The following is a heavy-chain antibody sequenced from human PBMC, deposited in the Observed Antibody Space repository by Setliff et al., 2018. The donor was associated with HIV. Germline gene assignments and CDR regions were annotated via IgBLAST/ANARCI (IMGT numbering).Heavy chain of an antibody. D-gene: IGHD4-17*01. Sequence: ASVKVSCKASGYTFTDHYIHWVRQAPGQGLEWIGWIYPNTGGTNYAQKFQGRVTMTRDTSISTAYMELSRLTSDDTAIYYCTRSTTADWGQGTMVTVS. CDR1: GYTFTDHY. V-gene: IGHV1-2*02. CDR2: IYPNTGGT. J-gene: IGHJ4*02. CDR3: TRSTTAD.